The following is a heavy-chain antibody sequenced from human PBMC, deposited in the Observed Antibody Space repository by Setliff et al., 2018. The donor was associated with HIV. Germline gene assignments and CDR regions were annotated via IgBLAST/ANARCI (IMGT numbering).Heavy chain of an antibody. CDR2: ISYDGSNK. CDR3: ARVYYDSSGYSHDAFDI. D-gene: IGHD3-22*01. J-gene: IGHJ3*02. V-gene: IGHV3-30-3*01. CDR1: GFTFSSYA. Sequence: GESLRLSCAASGFTFSSYAMHWVRQAPGKGPEWVAVISYDGSNKYYADSVKGRFTISRDNSKNTLYLQMNSLRAEDTAVYYCARVYYDSSGYSHDAFDIWGQGTMVTVSS.